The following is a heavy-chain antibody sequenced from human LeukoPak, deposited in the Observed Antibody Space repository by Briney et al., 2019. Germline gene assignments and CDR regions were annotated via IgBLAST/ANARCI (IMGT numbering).Heavy chain of an antibody. D-gene: IGHD3-10*01. CDR3: ARHVSPLLWFGEPDYYYYYMDV. J-gene: IGHJ6*03. Sequence: ASVKLSCTASGYTFTGQYMHWVRQAPGQGLEWMGWINPNSGGTDYAQKFKGRVTMTRDTSISTAYMELSRLRSDDTAVYYCARHVSPLLWFGEPDYYYYYMDVWGKGTTVTVYS. CDR1: GYTFTGQY. CDR2: INPNSGGT. V-gene: IGHV1-2*02.